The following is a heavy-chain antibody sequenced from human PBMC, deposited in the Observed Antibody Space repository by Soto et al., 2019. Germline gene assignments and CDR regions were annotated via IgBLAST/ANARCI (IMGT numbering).Heavy chain of an antibody. J-gene: IGHJ4*02. CDR3: AKDKSETYSSDY. Sequence: GGSLRLSCAASGFTFSSYGMHWVRQAPGKGLEWVAVISSDGSNKYYADSVKARFTISRDNSRNTLYLQMNSLRIEDTAVYYCAKDKSETYSSDYWGQGTLVTVSS. CDR1: GFTFSSYG. CDR2: ISSDGSNK. D-gene: IGHD1-26*01. V-gene: IGHV3-30*18.